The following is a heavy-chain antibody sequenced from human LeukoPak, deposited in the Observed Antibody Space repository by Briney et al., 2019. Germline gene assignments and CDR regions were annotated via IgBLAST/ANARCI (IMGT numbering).Heavy chain of an antibody. V-gene: IGHV4-34*01. Sequence: PSETLSLTCAVYGGSFSGYYWSWNRQPPGKGLEWIGEINHSGSTNYNPSLKSRVTISVDTSKNQFSLKLSSVTAADTAVYYCARAPRGITFGGVIVKSYFDYWGQGTLVTVSS. CDR2: INHSGST. CDR1: GGSFSGYY. D-gene: IGHD3-16*02. CDR3: ARAPRGITFGGVIVKSYFDY. J-gene: IGHJ4*02.